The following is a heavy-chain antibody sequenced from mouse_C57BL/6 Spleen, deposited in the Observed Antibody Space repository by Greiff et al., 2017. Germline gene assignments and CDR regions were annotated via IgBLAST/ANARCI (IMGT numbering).Heavy chain of an antibody. CDR2: IDPSDSYT. D-gene: IGHD1-1*01. CDR1: GYTFTSYW. J-gene: IGHJ3*01. CDR3: ARSYYGSLFDY. V-gene: IGHV1-69*01. Sequence: QVQLKQPGAELVMPGASVKLSCKASGYTFTSYWMHWVKQRPGQGLEWIGEIDPSDSYTNYNQKFKGKSTLTVDKSSSTAYMQLSSLTSEDSAVYYCARSYYGSLFDYWGQGTLVTVSA.